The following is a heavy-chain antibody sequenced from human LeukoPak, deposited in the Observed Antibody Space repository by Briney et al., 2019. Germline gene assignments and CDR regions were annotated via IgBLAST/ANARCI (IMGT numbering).Heavy chain of an antibody. J-gene: IGHJ4*02. CDR1: GGSISSYY. D-gene: IGHD2-21*02. V-gene: IGHV4-59*08. Sequence: PSETLSLTCTVSGGSISSYYWSWIRQPAGKGLEWIGYIYYSGSTNYNPSLKSRVTISVDTSKNQFSLKLSSVTAADTAVYYCAREYCGGDCYPSYFDYWGQGTLVTVSS. CDR2: IYYSGST. CDR3: AREYCGGDCYPSYFDY.